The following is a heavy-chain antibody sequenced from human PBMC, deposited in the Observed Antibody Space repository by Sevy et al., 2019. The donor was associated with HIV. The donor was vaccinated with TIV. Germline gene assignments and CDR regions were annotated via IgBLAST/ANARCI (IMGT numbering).Heavy chain of an antibody. D-gene: IGHD2-2*01. CDR2: IYPGHSDT. CDR1: GYTFSNYW. V-gene: IGHV5-51*01. CDR3: ARYPIVVVPAAEYYFDY. J-gene: IGHJ4*02. Sequence: GESLKISCKGSGYTFSNYWIGWVRQMPGKGLEWMRVIYPGHSDTRYSPSFQGQVNISADKSSSTAYLQWSSLKTSDTAIYYCARYPIVVVPAAEYYFDYWGQGTLVTVSS.